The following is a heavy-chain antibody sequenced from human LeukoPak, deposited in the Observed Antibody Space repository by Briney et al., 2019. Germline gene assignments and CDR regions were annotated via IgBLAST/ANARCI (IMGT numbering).Heavy chain of an antibody. J-gene: IGHJ4*02. CDR1: GGTFSNYA. CDR3: ARDPPGRPYSSSSYG. D-gene: IGHD6-6*01. CDR2: IIPMFGTA. Sequence: VASVKVSCKASGGTFSNYAISWVRQAPGQGLEWMGGIIPMFGTANYAQKFQGRVTITADKSTSTAYMELSSLRSEDTAVYYCARDPPGRPYSSSSYGWGQGTLVTVSS. V-gene: IGHV1-69*06.